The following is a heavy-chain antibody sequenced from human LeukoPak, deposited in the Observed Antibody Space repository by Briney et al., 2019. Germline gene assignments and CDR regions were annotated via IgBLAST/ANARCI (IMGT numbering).Heavy chain of an antibody. CDR3: ARRPELFGGSAFDI. D-gene: IGHD2-15*01. V-gene: IGHV4-38-2*01. CDR2: IYHSGST. Sequence: SETLSLTCAVSGYSISSGYYWGWIRQPPGKGLEWIGSIYHSGSTYYNPSLKSRVTISVDTSKNQFSLKLSSVTAADTAVYYCARRPELFGGSAFDIWGQGTMVTVSS. J-gene: IGHJ3*02. CDR1: GYSISSGYY.